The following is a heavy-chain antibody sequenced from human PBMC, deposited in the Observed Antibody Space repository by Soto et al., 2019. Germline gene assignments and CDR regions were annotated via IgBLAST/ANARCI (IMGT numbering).Heavy chain of an antibody. Sequence: EVQLLESGGGLVQPGGSLRLSCAASGFSFGASAMSWVRQAPGKWLEYVSSITSSGSEAFHAASVKGRFTMSRDNSKNMVYLQMNSLRAEDTAVYYCAKEGYDSGWDWDSWGQGALVTVSS. D-gene: IGHD6-19*01. CDR3: AKEGYDSGWDWDS. CDR2: ITSSGSEA. J-gene: IGHJ4*02. V-gene: IGHV3-23*01. CDR1: GFSFGASA.